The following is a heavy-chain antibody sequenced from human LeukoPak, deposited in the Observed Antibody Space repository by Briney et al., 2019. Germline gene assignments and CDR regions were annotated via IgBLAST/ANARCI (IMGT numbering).Heavy chain of an antibody. J-gene: IGHJ4*02. Sequence: QPGGSLRLTCAASGFTFSSYAMSWVRQAPGKGLEWVSSISGSGGSTYYADSVKGRFTISRDKSKNTLYLQMNSLRAEDTPVYYCAKAPYSGNYWTLDYWGQGTLVTVSS. CDR1: GFTFSSYA. CDR3: AKAPYSGNYWTLDY. CDR2: ISGSGGST. D-gene: IGHD1-26*01. V-gene: IGHV3-23*01.